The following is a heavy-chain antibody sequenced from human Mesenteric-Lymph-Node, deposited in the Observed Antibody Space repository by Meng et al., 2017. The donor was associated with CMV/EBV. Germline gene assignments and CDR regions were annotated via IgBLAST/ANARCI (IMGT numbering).Heavy chain of an antibody. J-gene: IGHJ4*02. V-gene: IGHV1-69*06. CDR1: GGTVSSYA. D-gene: IGHD3-9*01. CDR2: IIPIFGTA. Sequence: SGGTVSSYAISWVRQAPGQGLEWMGGIIPIFGTANYAQKFQGRVTITADKSTSTAYMELSSLRSEDTAVYYRARVRYFDWDQYYFDYWGQGTLVTVSS. CDR3: ARVRYFDWDQYYFDY.